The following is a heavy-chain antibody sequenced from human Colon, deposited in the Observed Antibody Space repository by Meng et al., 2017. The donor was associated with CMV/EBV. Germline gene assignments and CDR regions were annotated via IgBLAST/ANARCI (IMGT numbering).Heavy chain of an antibody. J-gene: IGHJ5*02. Sequence: GRSLRLSCAASGFTFSDYYMSWIRQAPGKGLEWVSYINSSGSTIYYADSVKGRFIISRDNAKNSLYLQMNSLRAEDTAVYYCASPPDIVVPDNWFDPWGQGTRVTVSS. CDR3: ASPPDIVVPDNWFDP. CDR1: GFTFSDYY. V-gene: IGHV3-11*04. CDR2: INSSGSTI. D-gene: IGHD2-2*01.